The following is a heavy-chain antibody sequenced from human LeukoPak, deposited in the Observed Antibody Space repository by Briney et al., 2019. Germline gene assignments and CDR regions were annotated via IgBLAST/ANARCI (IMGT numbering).Heavy chain of an antibody. Sequence: GGSLRLSCAASGFTFSNAWMSWVRQAPGKGLEWVGRIKSKTDGGTTDYAAPVKGRFTISRDDSKNTLYLQMNSLRAEDTAVYYCAKCVDDFYYYGMDVWGKGTTVTVSS. CDR1: GFTFSNAW. CDR3: AKCVDDFYYYGMDV. J-gene: IGHJ6*04. V-gene: IGHV3-15*01. CDR2: IKSKTDGGTT.